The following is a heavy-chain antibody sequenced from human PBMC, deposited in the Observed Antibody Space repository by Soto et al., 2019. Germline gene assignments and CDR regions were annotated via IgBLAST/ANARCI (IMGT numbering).Heavy chain of an antibody. J-gene: IGHJ4*02. D-gene: IGHD6-19*01. Sequence: PGGSLRLSCAASGFTFSNAWMSWVRQAPGKGLEWVGRIKSKTDGGTTDYAAPVKGRFTISRDDSKNTLYLQMNSLKTEDTAVYYCTSWYSSGWSIRPVDYWGQGTLVTVSS. CDR1: GFTFSNAW. CDR2: IKSKTDGGTT. V-gene: IGHV3-15*01. CDR3: TSWYSSGWSIRPVDY.